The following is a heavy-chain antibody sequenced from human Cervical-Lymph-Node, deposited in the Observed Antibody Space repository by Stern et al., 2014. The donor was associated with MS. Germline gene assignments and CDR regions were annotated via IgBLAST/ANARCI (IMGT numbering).Heavy chain of an antibody. V-gene: IGHV1-2*06. Sequence: QVQLMQSGAEVKKPGASVKVSCKASGYTFTGYYMHWVRQAPGKGLEWIGRINPSSGGTNYAQKFQGRVTMTRDTSISTAYMELSRLRSDDTAVYYCARAPYSSGWYEDYWGQGTLVTVSS. D-gene: IGHD6-19*01. CDR2: INPSSGGT. CDR1: GYTFTGYY. J-gene: IGHJ4*02. CDR3: ARAPYSSGWYEDY.